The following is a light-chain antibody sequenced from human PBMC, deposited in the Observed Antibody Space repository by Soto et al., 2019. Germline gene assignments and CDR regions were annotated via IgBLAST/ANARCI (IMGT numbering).Light chain of an antibody. CDR2: EVS. CDR3: SSYTGSSSLEV. CDR1: SSDVGGYDY. Sequence: QSVLTQPASVSGSPGQSITISCTGTSSDVGGYDYVSWYQQHPGKAPKLMIDEVSNRPSGVSNRFSGSKYANTASLTISGLQTEDEADYYCSSYTGSSSLEVFGTGTKVTVL. V-gene: IGLV2-14*01. J-gene: IGLJ1*01.